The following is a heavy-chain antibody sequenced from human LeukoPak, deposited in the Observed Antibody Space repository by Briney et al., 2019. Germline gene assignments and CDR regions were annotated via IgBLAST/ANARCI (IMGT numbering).Heavy chain of an antibody. Sequence: GGSLRLSCAASGFTFSSYSMNWVRQAPGKGLEWVSSISSSSSYIYYADSVKGRFTISRDNAKNSLYLQMNSLRAEDTAVYYCAREIFAGAFDIWGQGTMVTVSS. CDR2: ISSSSSYI. CDR3: AREIFAGAFDI. V-gene: IGHV3-21*01. CDR1: GFTFSSYS. D-gene: IGHD3-3*01. J-gene: IGHJ3*02.